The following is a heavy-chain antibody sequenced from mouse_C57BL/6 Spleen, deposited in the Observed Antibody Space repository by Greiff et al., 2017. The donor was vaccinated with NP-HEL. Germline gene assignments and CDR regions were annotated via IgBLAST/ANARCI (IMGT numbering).Heavy chain of an antibody. CDR3: TTTGGNYVEGAY. Sequence: EVQLQQSGAELVRPGASVKLSCTASGFNIKDYYMHWVKQRPEQGLEWIGRIDPEDGDTEYAPKFQGKATMTADTSSNTAYLQLSSLTSEETAVYYCTTTGGNYVEGAYWGQGTLVTVSA. V-gene: IGHV14-1*01. CDR1: GFNIKDYY. J-gene: IGHJ3*01. CDR2: IDPEDGDT. D-gene: IGHD2-1*01.